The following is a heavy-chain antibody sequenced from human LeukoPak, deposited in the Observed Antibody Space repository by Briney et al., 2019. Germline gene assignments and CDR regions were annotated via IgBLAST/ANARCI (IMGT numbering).Heavy chain of an antibody. CDR2: IYYSGST. J-gene: IGHJ4*02. CDR1: GGSISSNSYY. CDR3: AREILYDSTGYYL. Sequence: PSETLSLTCTVSGGSISSNSYYWGWIRQPPGKGLEWIGSIYYSGSTYYNPSLNIRVSISVDTSKNQFSLNLRSVTAAHTAVYYCAREILYDSTGYYLWGQGTLVTVSS. D-gene: IGHD3-22*01. V-gene: IGHV4-39*07.